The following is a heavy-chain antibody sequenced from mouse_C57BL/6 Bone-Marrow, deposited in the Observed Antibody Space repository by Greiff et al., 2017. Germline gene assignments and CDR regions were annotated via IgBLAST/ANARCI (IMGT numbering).Heavy chain of an antibody. CDR2: INYDGSST. CDR3: ARAYGPYAMDY. CDR1: GFTFSDYY. D-gene: IGHD1-1*02. Sequence: EVQVVESEGGLVQPGSSMKLSCTASGFTFSDYYMAWVRQVPEKGLEWVANINYDGSSTYYLDSLKSRFIISRDNAKNILYLQMSSLKSEDTATYYCARAYGPYAMDYWGQGTSVTVSS. V-gene: IGHV5-16*01. J-gene: IGHJ4*01.